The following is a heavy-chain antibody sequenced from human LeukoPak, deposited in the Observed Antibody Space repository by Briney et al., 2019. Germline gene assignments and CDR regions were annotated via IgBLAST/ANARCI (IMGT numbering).Heavy chain of an antibody. CDR1: GFTFSSYW. CDR3: ARSDCSSTSCYWSYYYYYYGMDV. J-gene: IGHJ6*02. V-gene: IGHV3-7*01. Sequence: PGGSLRLSSAASGFTFSSYWMSWVRQAPGKGLEWVANIKQDGSEKYYVDSVKGRFTISRDNAKNSLYLQMNSLRAEDTAVYYCARSDCSSTSCYWSYYYYYYGMDVWGQGTTVTVSS. D-gene: IGHD2-2*01. CDR2: IKQDGSEK.